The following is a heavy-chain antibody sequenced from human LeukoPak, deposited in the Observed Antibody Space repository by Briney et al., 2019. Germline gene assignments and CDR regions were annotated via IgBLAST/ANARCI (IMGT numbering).Heavy chain of an antibody. V-gene: IGHV1-2*02. Sequence: ASVKVSCKASGYTFTGYYMHWVRQGPGQGLEWMGWINPNSGGTNYAQKFQGRVTMTRETSISTAYMELSRLRSDDTAVYYCVRGGYYDILTGYLNYWGQGTLVTVSS. CDR1: GYTFTGYY. CDR3: VRGGYYDILTGYLNY. D-gene: IGHD3-9*01. CDR2: INPNSGGT. J-gene: IGHJ4*02.